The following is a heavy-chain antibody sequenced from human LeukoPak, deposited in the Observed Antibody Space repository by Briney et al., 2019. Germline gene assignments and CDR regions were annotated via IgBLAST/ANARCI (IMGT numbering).Heavy chain of an antibody. CDR3: VDGESLLY. CDR1: GFSFRTFW. J-gene: IGHJ4*02. V-gene: IGHV3-7*03. Sequence: GGSLRLSCAASGFSFRTFWMAWVRQAPGKGLEWVATIKEDGYEKHYVDSERGRFTISRDNAKNLLYLQMNSLRVEDTAVYHCVDGESLLYWGQGTLVSVSS. D-gene: IGHD3-10*01. CDR2: IKEDGYEK.